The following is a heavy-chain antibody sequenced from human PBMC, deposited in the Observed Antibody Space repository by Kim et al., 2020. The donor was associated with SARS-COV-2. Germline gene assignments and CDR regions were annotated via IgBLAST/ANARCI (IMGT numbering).Heavy chain of an antibody. CDR2: IIPIFGTA. CDR3: ARAVRELWFEQNYFDY. Sequence: SVKVSCKASGGTFSGYAISWVRQAPGQGLEWMGGIIPIFGTANYAQKFQGRVTITADESTSTAYMELSSLRSEDTAVYYCARAVRELWFEQNYFDYWGQGTLVTVSS. J-gene: IGHJ4*02. V-gene: IGHV1-69*13. CDR1: GGTFSGYA. D-gene: IGHD3-10*01.